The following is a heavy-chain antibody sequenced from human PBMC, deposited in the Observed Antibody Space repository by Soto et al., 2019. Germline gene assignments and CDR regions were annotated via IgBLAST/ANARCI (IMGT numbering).Heavy chain of an antibody. CDR1: GFTFSSYG. CDR3: AKDRGYYYGSGSYYSLGH. Sequence: QVQLVESGGGVVQPGRSLRLSCAASGFTFSSYGMHWVRQAPGKGLEWVAVISYDGSNKYYADSVKGRFTISRDNSKNTLYLQMNSLRAEDTAVYYCAKDRGYYYGSGSYYSLGHWGQGTLVTVSS. V-gene: IGHV3-30*18. D-gene: IGHD3-10*01. J-gene: IGHJ1*01. CDR2: ISYDGSNK.